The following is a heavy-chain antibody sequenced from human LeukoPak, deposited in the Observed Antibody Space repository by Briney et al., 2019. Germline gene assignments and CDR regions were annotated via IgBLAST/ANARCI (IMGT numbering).Heavy chain of an antibody. D-gene: IGHD2-15*01. Sequence: SETLSLTCTVSGGSISSGSYYWSWIRQPAGKGLEWIGRIYTSGSTNYNPSLKSRVTISVDTSKNQFSLKLSSVTAADTAVYYCARGLIVEGYYFDYWGQGTLVTVSS. CDR1: GGSISSGSYY. V-gene: IGHV4-61*02. J-gene: IGHJ4*02. CDR3: ARGLIVEGYYFDY. CDR2: IYTSGST.